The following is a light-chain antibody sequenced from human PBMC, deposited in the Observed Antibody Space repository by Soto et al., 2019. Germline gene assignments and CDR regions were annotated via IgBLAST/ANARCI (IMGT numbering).Light chain of an antibody. V-gene: IGKV3-15*01. CDR1: ENVRTF. CDR3: QQHGQWPIT. Sequence: TQSPAALALSAGERGTLSGRGGENVRTFVDWYQQKPGQAPRLLIYRAFTRATGFPARFSGSGSGTDLTLTITSLQSEDFETYYCQQHGQWPITCGQGTQLEIK. CDR2: RAF. J-gene: IGKJ5*01.